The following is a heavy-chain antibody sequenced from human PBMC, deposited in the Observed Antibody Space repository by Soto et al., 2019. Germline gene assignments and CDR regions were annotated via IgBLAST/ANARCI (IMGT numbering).Heavy chain of an antibody. V-gene: IGHV5-51*01. D-gene: IGHD6-13*01. CDR3: TTWRSSSWFDY. Sequence: GESLKISCKGSGYSFSTYSIGWVRQMPGKGLEWMGNIFSSDSYARYSPSFQGQVTISVDRSISTVYLQWSSLKASDTAMYYCTTWRSSSWFDYWGQGTQVTVSS. J-gene: IGHJ4*02. CDR1: GYSFSTYS. CDR2: IFSSDSYA.